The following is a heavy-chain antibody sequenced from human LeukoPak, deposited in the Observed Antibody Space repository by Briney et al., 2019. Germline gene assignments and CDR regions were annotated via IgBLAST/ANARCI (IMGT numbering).Heavy chain of an antibody. V-gene: IGHV1-18*01. D-gene: IGHD3-10*01. Sequence: ASVTVSCKASGYTFTSYGISWVRQAPGQGLEWMGWISAYNGNTNYAQKLKGRVTMTTDTSTSTAYMELRSLRSDDTAVYYCARDLTMVRGVRAAPISRAGYWGQGTLVTVSS. CDR2: ISAYNGNT. CDR1: GYTFTSYG. CDR3: ARDLTMVRGVRAAPISRAGY. J-gene: IGHJ4*02.